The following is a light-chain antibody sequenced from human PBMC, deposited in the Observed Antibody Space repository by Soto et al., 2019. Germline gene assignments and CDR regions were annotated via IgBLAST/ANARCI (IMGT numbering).Light chain of an antibody. Sequence: QSALTQPPSASGSPGQSVTISCTGTSSDVGGYKYVSWYQQHPGKAPKLMIYEDNKRPSGVPDRFSGSKSGNTASLTVSGLQAEDEADYYCSSYAGSKNVVFGGGTKLTVL. J-gene: IGLJ2*01. CDR2: EDN. CDR3: SSYAGSKNVV. V-gene: IGLV2-8*01. CDR1: SSDVGGYKY.